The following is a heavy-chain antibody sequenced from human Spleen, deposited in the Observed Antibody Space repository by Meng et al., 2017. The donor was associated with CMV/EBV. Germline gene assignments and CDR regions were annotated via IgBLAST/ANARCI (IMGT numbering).Heavy chain of an antibody. Sequence: AVYGGSFSGSYWHWIRQPPGMSLEWIGEIDDTGRIKYSPSLNSRVTMLLDTSKKQFSLKLSSVTAADTAVYYCARLTGTVYVHWFDSWGQGTLVTVSS. V-gene: IGHV4-34*01. CDR1: GGSFSGSY. D-gene: IGHD1-7*01. CDR2: IDDTGRI. CDR3: ARLTGTVYVHWFDS. J-gene: IGHJ5*01.